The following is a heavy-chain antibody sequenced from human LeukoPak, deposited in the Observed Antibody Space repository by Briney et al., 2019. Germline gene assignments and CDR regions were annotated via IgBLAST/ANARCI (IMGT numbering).Heavy chain of an antibody. Sequence: GGSLRLSCAASGFTFSSYWMSWVRQAPGKGLEWVANIKQDGSEKYYVGSVKGRFTISRDNAKNSLFLQMNSLRAEDTAVYYCARVRYCSSTSCRGALDIWGQGTMVTVSS. CDR2: IKQDGSEK. V-gene: IGHV3-7*01. CDR1: GFTFSSYW. D-gene: IGHD2-2*01. CDR3: ARVRYCSSTSCRGALDI. J-gene: IGHJ3*02.